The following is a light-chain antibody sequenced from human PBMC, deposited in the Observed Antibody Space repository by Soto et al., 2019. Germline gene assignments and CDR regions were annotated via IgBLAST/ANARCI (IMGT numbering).Light chain of an antibody. CDR1: SSDVGSYNL. J-gene: IGLJ3*02. V-gene: IGLV2-23*01. CDR3: CSYAGSSTRV. CDR2: EDN. Sequence: QSALTQPASVSGSPGQSITISCTGTSSDVGSYNLVSWYQQHPATAPKLMIYEDNKRASGVSNGFSGSTSGITASLTVSGRQSEDEADYYCCSYAGSSTRVFGGGTKLTVL.